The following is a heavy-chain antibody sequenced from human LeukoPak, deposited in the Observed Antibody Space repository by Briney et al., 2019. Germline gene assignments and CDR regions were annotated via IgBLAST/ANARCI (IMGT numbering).Heavy chain of an antibody. J-gene: IGHJ4*02. V-gene: IGHV1-2*02. CDR2: INPNSGGT. Sequence: ASVKVSCTASGYTFTGYYMHWVRQAPGQGLEWMGWINPNSGGTNYAQKFQGRVTMTRDTSISTAYMELSRLRSDDTAVYYCARDLGRYYDFWSGYYTAFDYWGQGTLVTVSS. D-gene: IGHD3-3*01. CDR3: ARDLGRYYDFWSGYYTAFDY. CDR1: GYTFTGYY.